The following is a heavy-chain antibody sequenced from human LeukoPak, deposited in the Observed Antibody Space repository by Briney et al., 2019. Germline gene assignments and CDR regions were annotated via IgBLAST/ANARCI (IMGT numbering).Heavy chain of an antibody. V-gene: IGHV3-30-3*01. CDR3: ARVSSSGWYRVAAFDI. Sequence: PGRSLRLSCAASGFTFSSYAMHWVRQAPGKGLEWVAVISYDGSNKYYADSVKGRFTISRDNSKNTLYLQMNSLRAEDTAVYYCARVSSSGWYRVAAFDIWGQGTMVTVSS. CDR2: ISYDGSNK. J-gene: IGHJ3*02. D-gene: IGHD6-19*01. CDR1: GFTFSSYA.